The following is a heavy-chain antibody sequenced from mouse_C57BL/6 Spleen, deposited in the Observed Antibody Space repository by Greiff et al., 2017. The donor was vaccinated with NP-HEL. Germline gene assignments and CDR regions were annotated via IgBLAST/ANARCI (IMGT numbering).Heavy chain of an antibody. Sequence: DVQLQESGPGLVKPSQSLSLTCSVTGYSITSGYYWNWIRQFPGNKLEWMGYISYDGSNNYNPSLKNRISITRDTSKNQFFLKLNSVTTEDTATYYCAREGDYEGYYAMDYWGQGTSVTVSS. CDR2: ISYDGSN. D-gene: IGHD2-4*01. J-gene: IGHJ4*01. CDR3: AREGDYEGYYAMDY. CDR1: GYSITSGYY. V-gene: IGHV3-6*01.